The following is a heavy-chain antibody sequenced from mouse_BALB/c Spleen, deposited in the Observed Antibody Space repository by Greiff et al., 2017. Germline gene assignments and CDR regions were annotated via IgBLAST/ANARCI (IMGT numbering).Heavy chain of an antibody. J-gene: IGHJ4*01. D-gene: IGHD2-2*01. V-gene: IGHV14-1*02. Sequence: EVQLQQSGAELVRPGALVKLSCKASGFNIKDYYMHWVKQRPEQGLEWIGWIDPENGNTIYDPKFQGKASITADTSSNTAYLQLSSLTSEDTAVYYCAREVRGYDMDYWGQGTSVTVSS. CDR2: IDPENGNT. CDR1: GFNIKDYY. CDR3: AREVRGYDMDY.